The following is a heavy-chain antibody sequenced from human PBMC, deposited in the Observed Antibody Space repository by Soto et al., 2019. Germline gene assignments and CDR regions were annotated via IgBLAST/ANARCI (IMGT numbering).Heavy chain of an antibody. CDR1: GFTFSSYG. D-gene: IGHD2-21*01. V-gene: IGHV3-30*18. J-gene: IGHJ6*02. CDR2: ISYDGSNK. CDR3: AKGSYGRAKYYYYGMDV. Sequence: QVQLVESGGGVVQPGRSLRLSCAASGFTFSSYGMHWVRQAPGKGLEWVAVISYDGSNKYYADSVKGRFTISRDNSKNTLYLKMNSLRAEDTAVYYCAKGSYGRAKYYYYGMDVWGQGTTVTVSS.